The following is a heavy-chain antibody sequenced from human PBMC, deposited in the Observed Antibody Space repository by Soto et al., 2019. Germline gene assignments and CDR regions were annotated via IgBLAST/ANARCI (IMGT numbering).Heavy chain of an antibody. CDR3: TTEYFYDSSGFSGAGFDY. D-gene: IGHD3-22*01. CDR1: GFTFSNAW. J-gene: IGHJ4*02. Sequence: EVQLVESGGGLVKPGGSLRLSCAASGFTFSNAWMSWVRQAPGKGLEWVGRIKSKTDGGTTDYAAPVKGRFTISRDDYKNTLYLEMNSLTNEDTAVYYCTTEYFYDSSGFSGAGFDYWGQGTLVTVSS. CDR2: IKSKTDGGTT. V-gene: IGHV3-15*01.